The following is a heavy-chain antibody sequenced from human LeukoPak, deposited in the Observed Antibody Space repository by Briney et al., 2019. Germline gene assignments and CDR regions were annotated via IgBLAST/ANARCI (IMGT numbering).Heavy chain of an antibody. D-gene: IGHD2-2*01. CDR3: AREGCQNTNCYYWFDP. CDR2: INPNSGGT. V-gene: IGHV1-2*02. Sequence: ASVKVSCKASGYTFTDYHMHWVRQAPGQGLEWMGWINPNSGGTKYAQKFQGRVTMTRDTSISTAYMELSRLRPDDTAVYYCAREGCQNTNCYYWFDPWGQGTLVTVSS. J-gene: IGHJ5*02. CDR1: GYTFTDYH.